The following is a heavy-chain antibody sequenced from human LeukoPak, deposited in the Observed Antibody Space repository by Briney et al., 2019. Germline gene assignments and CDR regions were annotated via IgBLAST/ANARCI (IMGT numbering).Heavy chain of an antibody. CDR3: AKSAYYDASGYYREYYFDY. J-gene: IGHJ4*02. V-gene: IGHV3-30-3*02. CDR1: GFTFSDYA. Sequence: PGRSLRLSCVASGFTFSDYAMHWVRQAPGKGLEWVAVISHDGTNRYYADSVKGRFTISRDDSKNTLYLQMNSLRAEDTAVYYCAKSAYYDASGYYREYYFDYWGQGTLVTVSS. D-gene: IGHD3-22*01. CDR2: ISHDGTNR.